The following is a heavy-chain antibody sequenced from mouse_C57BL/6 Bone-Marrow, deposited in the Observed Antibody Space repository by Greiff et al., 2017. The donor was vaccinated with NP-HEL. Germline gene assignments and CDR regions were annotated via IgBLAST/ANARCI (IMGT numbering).Heavy chain of an antibody. Sequence: VQLQQPGAELVMPGASVKLSCKASGYTFTSYWMHWVKQRPGQGLEWIGEIDPSDSYTNYNQKFKGKSTLTVAKSSSTAYMQLRSLTSEDSAVYYCARDPYYYGSSYDYFDYWGQGTTLTVSS. CDR3: ARDPYYYGSSYDYFDY. D-gene: IGHD1-1*01. V-gene: IGHV1-69*01. CDR1: GYTFTSYW. J-gene: IGHJ2*01. CDR2: IDPSDSYT.